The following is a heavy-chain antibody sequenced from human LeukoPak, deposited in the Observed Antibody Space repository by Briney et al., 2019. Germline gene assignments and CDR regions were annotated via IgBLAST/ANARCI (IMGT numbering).Heavy chain of an antibody. V-gene: IGHV4-34*01. CDR1: GGSFSGYY. Sequence: SETLSLTCAVYGGSFSGYYWSWIRQPPGKGLEWIGEINHSRSTNYNPSLKSRVTISVDTSKNQFSLKLSSVTAADTAVYYCAGQRITMIVVAQGLAFDIWGQGTMVTVSS. J-gene: IGHJ3*02. CDR2: INHSRST. CDR3: AGQRITMIVVAQGLAFDI. D-gene: IGHD3-22*01.